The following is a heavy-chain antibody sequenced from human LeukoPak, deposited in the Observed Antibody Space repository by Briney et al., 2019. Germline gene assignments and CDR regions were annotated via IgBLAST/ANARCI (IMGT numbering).Heavy chain of an antibody. CDR2: FDPEDGET. Sequence: ASVKVSCKVSGYTLTELSMHWVRQAPGKGLEWMGGFDPEDGETIYAQKFQGRVTMTEDTSTDTAYMELSSLRSEDTAVYYCATDLVGYSSSWYWVHWGQGTLVTVSS. D-gene: IGHD6-13*01. V-gene: IGHV1-24*01. J-gene: IGHJ4*02. CDR3: ATDLVGYSSSWYWVH. CDR1: GYTLTELS.